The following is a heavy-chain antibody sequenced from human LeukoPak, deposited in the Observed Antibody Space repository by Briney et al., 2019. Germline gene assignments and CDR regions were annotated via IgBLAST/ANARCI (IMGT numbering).Heavy chain of an antibody. V-gene: IGHV4-59*01. J-gene: IGHJ5*01. Sequence: SETLSLTCTVSGGSISSYYWSWIRQPPGKGLEWIGCIYHSGTTNYNPSLKSRVNISVDTSKNQFSLRLTSVTAADTAVYYCARERYEGIDSWGQGTLVTVSS. CDR2: IYHSGTT. CDR3: ARERYEGIDS. CDR1: GGSISSYY. D-gene: IGHD1-1*01.